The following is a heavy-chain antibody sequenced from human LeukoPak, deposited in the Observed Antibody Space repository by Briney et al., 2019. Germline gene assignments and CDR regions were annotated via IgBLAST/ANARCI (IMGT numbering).Heavy chain of an antibody. Sequence: SETLSLTCAVYGGSFSGYYWSWIRQPPGKGLEWIGEIYHSGSTNYNPSLKSRVAISLDKSKNQFSLKLSSVTAADTAVYYCARGSSYGGHLGYWGQGTLVTVSS. D-gene: IGHD1-26*01. V-gene: IGHV4-34*01. J-gene: IGHJ4*02. CDR1: GGSFSGYY. CDR3: ARGSSYGGHLGY. CDR2: IYHSGST.